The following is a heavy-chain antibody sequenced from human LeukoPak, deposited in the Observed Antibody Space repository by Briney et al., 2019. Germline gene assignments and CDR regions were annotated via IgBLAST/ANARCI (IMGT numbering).Heavy chain of an antibody. D-gene: IGHD1-26*01. CDR3: ARVEEGIVGASSSYYFDY. Sequence: SETLSLTCTVSGGSISSSSYYWGWIRQPPGKGLEWIGSIYYSGSTNYNPSLKSRVTISVDTSKNQFSLKLSSVTAADTAVYYCARVEEGIVGASSSYYFDYWGQGTLVTVSS. J-gene: IGHJ4*02. CDR1: GGSISSSSYY. CDR2: IYYSGST. V-gene: IGHV4-39*07.